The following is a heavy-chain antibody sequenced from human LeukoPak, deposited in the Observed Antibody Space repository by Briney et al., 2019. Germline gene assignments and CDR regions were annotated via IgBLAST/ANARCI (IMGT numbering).Heavy chain of an antibody. D-gene: IGHD6-13*01. CDR3: AKTPYSSSWYVFDY. V-gene: IGHV5-51*01. J-gene: IGHJ4*02. CDR1: GYSFTNYW. CDR2: IYPGDSDT. Sequence: RGESLKISCKGSGYSFTNYWIGWVRQMPGKGLEWMGIIYPGDSDTRYSPSFQGQVTISADTSISTAYLQWSSLKASDSAIYYCAKTPYSSSWYVFDYWGQGTLVTVSS.